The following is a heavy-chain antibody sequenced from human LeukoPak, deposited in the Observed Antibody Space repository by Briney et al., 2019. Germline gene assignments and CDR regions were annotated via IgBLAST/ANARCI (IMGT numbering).Heavy chain of an antibody. J-gene: IGHJ5*02. D-gene: IGHD6-19*01. CDR1: GGSLSVYN. Sequence: SETLSPTGAAYGGSLSVYNWGWIRKPQGKGLKWIGETNHSGSTNYNPSLKSRVTISVDTSKNQFSLRLSSVTAADTAVYYCARGRRAVAGAKRNWFDPWGQGTLVTVSS. V-gene: IGHV4-34*01. CDR3: ARGRRAVAGAKRNWFDP. CDR2: TNHSGST.